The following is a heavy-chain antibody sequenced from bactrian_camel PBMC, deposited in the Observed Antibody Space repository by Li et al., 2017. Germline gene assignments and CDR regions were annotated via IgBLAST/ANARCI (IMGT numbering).Heavy chain of an antibody. CDR2: IERSGYVP. CDR1: GFQFSSYS. D-gene: IGHD1*01. CDR3: AAGSGRRGRCTLTGAHFSS. Sequence: HVQLVESGGGLVQPGASLTLSCLASGFQFSSYSMYWVRQAPGKGLEWVGVIERSGYVPYREGLKGRFTISLDNAKNTVYLQMDSLKPEDTAMYYCAAGSGRRGRCTLTGAHFSSWGQGTQVTVS. J-gene: IGHJ6*01. V-gene: IGHV3S6*01.